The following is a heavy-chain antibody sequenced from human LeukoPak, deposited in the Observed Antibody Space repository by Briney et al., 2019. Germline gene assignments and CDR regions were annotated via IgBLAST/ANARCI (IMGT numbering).Heavy chain of an antibody. Sequence: GGSLRLSCAASGFTFSSYSMNWVRQAPGKGLEWVSYISSSTSTIYYADSVKGRFTISRDNGKNSLYLQMNSLRAEDTAVYYCARDWGRTGYYADFWGQGILVTVSS. D-gene: IGHD3-9*01. V-gene: IGHV3-48*01. CDR3: ARDWGRTGYYADF. J-gene: IGHJ4*02. CDR2: ISSSTSTI. CDR1: GFTFSSYS.